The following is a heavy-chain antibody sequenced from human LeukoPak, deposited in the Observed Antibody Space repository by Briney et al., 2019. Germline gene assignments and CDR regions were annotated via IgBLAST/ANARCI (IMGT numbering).Heavy chain of an antibody. CDR3: AKDPPWRYFDY. J-gene: IGHJ4*02. Sequence: GGSLRLSCAASGFTFSSYGMHWVRQAPGKGLEWVAVIWYDGSNKYYADSVKGRFTISRDNSKNTLYLQMNSLRAEDTAVYYCAKDPPWRYFDYWGQGTLVTVSS. CDR2: IWYDGSNK. CDR1: GFTFSSYG. D-gene: IGHD1-1*01. V-gene: IGHV3-33*06.